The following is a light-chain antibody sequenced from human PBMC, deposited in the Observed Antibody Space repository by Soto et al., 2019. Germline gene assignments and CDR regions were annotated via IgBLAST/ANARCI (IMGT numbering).Light chain of an antibody. Sequence: EFVLTQSPATLSLSPGERATLSCRASQSVSSYLAWYQHKPGQAPRLLIYDASKRATGIPARFSGSGSGTDFTLTISSLEPEDFAVYSCQQSDNRPSTVGRGTKV. CDR3: QQSDNRPST. CDR2: DAS. V-gene: IGKV3-11*01. CDR1: QSVSSY. J-gene: IGKJ4*02.